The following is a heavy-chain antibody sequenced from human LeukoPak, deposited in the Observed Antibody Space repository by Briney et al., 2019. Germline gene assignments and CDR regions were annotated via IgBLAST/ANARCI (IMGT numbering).Heavy chain of an antibody. V-gene: IGHV4-59*01. CDR3: ARGALLWFGDRMEYYFDY. CDR1: GGSFSSYF. Sequence: PSETLSLTCTVSGGSFSSYFWSWIRQPPGKGLEWIGFIYYSGTTNYNPSLKSRVTISVDTSKNQFSLKLSSMTAADTAVYYCARGALLWFGDRMEYYFDYWGQGTLLTVSS. D-gene: IGHD3-10*01. J-gene: IGHJ4*02. CDR2: IYYSGTT.